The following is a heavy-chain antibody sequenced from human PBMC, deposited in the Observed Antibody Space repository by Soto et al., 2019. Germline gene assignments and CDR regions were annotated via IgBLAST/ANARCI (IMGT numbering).Heavy chain of an antibody. V-gene: IGHV3-7*05. CDR3: ARDSSPSYSSRWYDAFDI. Sequence: EVQLVESGGGLVQPGGSLRLSCAASGFTFSSYWMTWVRQAPGQGLEWVANIKQDESKRYYVDSVEGRFTISRDNAKNSLFLQMNSLRAEDTAVYYCARDSSPSYSSRWYDAFDIWGQGTMVTVSS. D-gene: IGHD6-13*01. CDR1: GFTFSSYW. J-gene: IGHJ3*02. CDR2: IKQDESKR.